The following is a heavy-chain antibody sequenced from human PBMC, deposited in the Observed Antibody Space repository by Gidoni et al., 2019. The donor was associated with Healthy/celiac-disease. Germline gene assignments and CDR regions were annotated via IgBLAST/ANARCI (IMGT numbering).Heavy chain of an antibody. V-gene: IGHV2-70*01. CDR1: GFSLSTSGMC. D-gene: IGHD5-12*01. Sequence: QVTLRESGPALVKPTQTLPLTCTFSGFSLSTSGMCVSWIRPPPGKALEWLALIDWDDDKYYSTSLKTRLTISKDTSKNQVVLTMTNMDPVDTATYYCARGSWGATGFGSFDYWGQGTLVTVSS. CDR3: ARGSWGATGFGSFDY. CDR2: IDWDDDK. J-gene: IGHJ4*02.